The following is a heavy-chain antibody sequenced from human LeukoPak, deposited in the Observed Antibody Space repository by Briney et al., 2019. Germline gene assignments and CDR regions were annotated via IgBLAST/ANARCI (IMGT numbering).Heavy chain of an antibody. D-gene: IGHD3-10*01. J-gene: IGHJ4*02. CDR1: GFTFSSYA. Sequence: PGGSLRLSCAASGFTFSSYAMTWGRQAPGKGLEWVSRISGSGDDTHYADSVKGRFTISRDNSKNTLYLQMNSQRAEDTAVYYCAKGGAYGSGSSSIFDYWGQGTLVTVSS. CDR3: AKGGAYGSGSSSIFDY. CDR2: ISGSGDDT. V-gene: IGHV3-23*01.